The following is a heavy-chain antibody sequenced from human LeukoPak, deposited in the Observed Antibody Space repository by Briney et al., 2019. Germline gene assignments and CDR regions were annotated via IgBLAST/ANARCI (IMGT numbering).Heavy chain of an antibody. V-gene: IGHV3-74*01. CDR3: ALCLLRYSSGWYVFDY. D-gene: IGHD6-13*01. Sequence: PGGSLRLSCAASGFTFSNYWMHWVRQVPGKGLVWVSRINSDGSSTSYADSVKGRFTISRDNAKNTLYLQMNSLRADDTAVYHCALCLLRYSSGWYVFDYWGQGTLVTVSS. CDR2: INSDGSST. J-gene: IGHJ4*02. CDR1: GFTFSNYW.